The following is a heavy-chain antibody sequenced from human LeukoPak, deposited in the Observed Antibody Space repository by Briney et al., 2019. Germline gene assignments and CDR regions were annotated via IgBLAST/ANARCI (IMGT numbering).Heavy chain of an antibody. CDR2: ISAYNGHI. Sequence: ASVKVSCKASGYTFSSYGISWVRQAPGQGLEWMGWISAYNGHINYIQKSQGRVTMTTDTSTSTAYMELRSLRSDDTAVYYCVRGHGSGSYYNPVGFDYWGQGTLVTVS. V-gene: IGHV1-18*04. CDR3: VRGHGSGSYYNPVGFDY. J-gene: IGHJ4*02. CDR1: GYTFSSYG. D-gene: IGHD3-10*01.